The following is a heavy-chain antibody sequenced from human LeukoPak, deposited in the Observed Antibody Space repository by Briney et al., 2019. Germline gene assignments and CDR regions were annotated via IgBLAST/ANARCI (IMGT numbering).Heavy chain of an antibody. CDR1: GXTXXSYG. Sequence: KVSXXXXGXTXXSYGIXWVRQAPGQGLEWMGWISAYNGNTNYAQKLQGRVTMTKGRSTSTAYREVRSLRSDDPAVYYCARDRFILFNWNYDGDWFDPWGQGTLVTVSS. CDR3: ARDRFILFNWNYDGDWFDP. D-gene: IGHD1-7*01. J-gene: IGHJ5*02. CDR2: ISAYNGNT. V-gene: IGHV1-18*01.